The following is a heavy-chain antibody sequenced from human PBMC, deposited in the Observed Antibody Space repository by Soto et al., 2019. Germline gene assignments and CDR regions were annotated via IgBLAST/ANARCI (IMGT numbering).Heavy chain of an antibody. CDR2: ISYDGSNK. V-gene: IGHV3-30-3*01. Sequence: QVQLVESGGGVVQPGRSLRLSCAASGFTFSSYAMHWVRQAPGKGLEWVAVISYDGSNKYYADSVKGRFTISRDNSKNKLYLQMNSLRAEDTAVYYCAREAGFEGDYFDYWGQGTLVTVSS. CDR1: GFTFSSYA. CDR3: AREAGFEGDYFDY. D-gene: IGHD3-16*01. J-gene: IGHJ4*02.